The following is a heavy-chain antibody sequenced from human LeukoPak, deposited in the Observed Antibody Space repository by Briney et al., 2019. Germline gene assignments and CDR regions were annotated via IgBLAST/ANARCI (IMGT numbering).Heavy chain of an antibody. CDR2: IRPDGDDK. D-gene: IGHD2-2*01. CDR1: GFMFRDYW. V-gene: IGHV3-7*01. CDR3: GRWGITAALDR. Sequence: GGSLRLSCAVSGFMFRDYWMAWVRQAPGKGLEWVANIRPDGDDKYYVESVRGRFTISKDNAQNSLSLQMDSLRVEDSAVYHCGRWGITAALDRWGQGTLVSVSS. J-gene: IGHJ5*02.